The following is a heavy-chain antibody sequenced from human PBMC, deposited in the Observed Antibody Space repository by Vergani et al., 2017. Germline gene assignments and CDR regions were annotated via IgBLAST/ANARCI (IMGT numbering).Heavy chain of an antibody. Sequence: EVQLLESGGGLVQPGGSLRLSCAASGFTFSSYAMSWVRQAPGKGLEWVSAISGSGGSTYYADSVKGRFTISRDNSKNTLYLQMNSLRAEDTAVYYCAKGGDSGIYSGHYYNMDFWGKGTTVTVSS. CDR2: ISGSGGST. V-gene: IGHV3-23*01. CDR3: AKGGDSGIYSGHYYNMDF. D-gene: IGHD1-26*01. J-gene: IGHJ6*03. CDR1: GFTFSSYA.